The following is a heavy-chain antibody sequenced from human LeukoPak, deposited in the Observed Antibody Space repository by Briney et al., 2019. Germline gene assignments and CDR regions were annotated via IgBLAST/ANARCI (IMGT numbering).Heavy chain of an antibody. V-gene: IGHV1-46*01. Sequence: ASVKVSCKASGYTFTSYYMHWVRQAPGQGLEWMGIINPSGGSTSYAQKFQGRVTMTGDTSTSTVYMELSSLRSEDTAVYYCATGQARIWTAAAVAWMGDYWGQGTLVTVSS. CDR1: GYTFTSYY. CDR3: ATGQARIWTAAAVAWMGDY. D-gene: IGHD6-13*01. CDR2: INPSGGST. J-gene: IGHJ4*02.